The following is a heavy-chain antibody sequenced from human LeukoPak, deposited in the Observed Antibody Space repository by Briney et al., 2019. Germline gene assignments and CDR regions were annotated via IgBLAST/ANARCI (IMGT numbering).Heavy chain of an antibody. CDR1: GFTFSHHA. V-gene: IGHV3-23*01. D-gene: IGHD3-22*01. J-gene: IGHJ4*02. CDR2: IGADSAKK. Sequence: PGGSLRLSCAASGFTFSHHAMGWVRQTAGKRLEWVSAIGADSAKKDYGDSVKGRFTISRDNSKNTLYLHMNSLRGDDTAVYFCVYYDSSGYYYGRLRYWGQGTPVTVSS. CDR3: VYYDSSGYYYGRLRY.